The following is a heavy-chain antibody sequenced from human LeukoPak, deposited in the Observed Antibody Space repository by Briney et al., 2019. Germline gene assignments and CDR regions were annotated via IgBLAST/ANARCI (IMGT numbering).Heavy chain of an antibody. CDR2: ISYDGSNK. V-gene: IGHV3-30-3*01. Sequence: GGSLRLSCAASGFTFSSYAMHWARQAPGKGLEWVAVISYDGSNKYYADSVKGRFTISRDNSKNTLYLQMNSLRAEDTAVYYCARDPPLVVPAARTGPSDYWGQGTLVTVSS. CDR1: GFTFSSYA. D-gene: IGHD2-2*01. J-gene: IGHJ4*02. CDR3: ARDPPLVVPAARTGPSDY.